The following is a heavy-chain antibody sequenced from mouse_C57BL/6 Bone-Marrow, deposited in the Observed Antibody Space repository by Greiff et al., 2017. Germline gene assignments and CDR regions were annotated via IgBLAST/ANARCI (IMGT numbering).Heavy chain of an antibody. V-gene: IGHV1-55*01. CDR1: GYTFTSYW. Sequence: QVQLKQSGAELVKPGASVKMSCKASGYTFTSYWITWVKQRPGQGLEWIGDIYPTSGRTNYNEKFKSKAILTVDTSSNTAYMQLSSLTSEDSAVFYCARSVPLGRSFDYWGQGTTLTVSS. D-gene: IGHD4-1*01. CDR3: ARSVPLGRSFDY. J-gene: IGHJ2*01. CDR2: IYPTSGRT.